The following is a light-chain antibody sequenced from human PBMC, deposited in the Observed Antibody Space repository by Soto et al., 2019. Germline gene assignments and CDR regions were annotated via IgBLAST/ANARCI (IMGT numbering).Light chain of an antibody. CDR1: QSVSDSY. CDR3: HHYGTSAL. Sequence: EIVLTQSPGTLSLSPGERATLSCRASQSVSDSYLAWYQQKPGQALRLLIYASSRATGIPDRFSGSGSGTDFALTLSRLEPEDLAVYYCHHYGTSALFGPGTKVYIK. J-gene: IGKJ3*01. CDR2: AS. V-gene: IGKV3-20*01.